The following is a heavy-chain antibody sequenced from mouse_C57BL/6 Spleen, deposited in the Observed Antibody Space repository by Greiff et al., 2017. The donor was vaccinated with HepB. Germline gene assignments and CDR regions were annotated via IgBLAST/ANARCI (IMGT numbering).Heavy chain of an antibody. D-gene: IGHD1-1*01. CDR3: TSALITTVVANFDY. Sequence: DVKLVESGGGLVQPGGSMKLSCAASGFTFSDAWMDWVRQSPEKGLEWVAALRNKANNHATYYAESVKGRFTISRDESKSSVYLQMNSLRAEDTGIYYCTSALITTVVANFDYWGQGTTLTVSS. J-gene: IGHJ2*01. CDR1: GFTFSDAW. CDR2: LRNKANNHAT. V-gene: IGHV6-6*01.